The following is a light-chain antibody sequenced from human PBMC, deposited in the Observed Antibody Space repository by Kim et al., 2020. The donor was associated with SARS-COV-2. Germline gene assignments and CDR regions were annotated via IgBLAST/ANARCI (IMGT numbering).Light chain of an antibody. V-gene: IGKV3-20*01. CDR3: QQYGNSPLT. CDR2: GGS. Sequence: EIVLTQSPGTLSLSPGERATLSCRASQSVSGSYLAWYQQKPGQGPRLLIYGGSSRAPGIPDRFSGSGSGTDFTLTISRLEPEDFAVYYCQQYGNSPLTFGQGTRLEIK. CDR1: QSVSGSY. J-gene: IGKJ5*01.